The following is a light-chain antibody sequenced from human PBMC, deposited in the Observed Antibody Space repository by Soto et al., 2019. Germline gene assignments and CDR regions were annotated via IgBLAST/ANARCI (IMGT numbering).Light chain of an antibody. CDR2: GGS. Sequence: DIVLTQYPGTVSLSPGERATLSVMASQSVSSNHLAWYQQKPGQAPRLLIYGGSSRATGIPVRFSGSGSETDFTLPITRLEPDDLAVYYSQQYSSSRTSGQGTKVDI. J-gene: IGKJ1*01. V-gene: IGKV3-20*01. CDR1: QSVSSNH. CDR3: QQYSSSRT.